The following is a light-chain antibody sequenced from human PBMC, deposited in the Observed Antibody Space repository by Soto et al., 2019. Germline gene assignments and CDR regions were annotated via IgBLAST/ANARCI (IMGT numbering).Light chain of an antibody. CDR3: CSYAGSSTWV. CDR2: AVS. Sequence: QSVLTQPASVSGSPGQSIAISCTGTSSDVGSYNLVSWYQQHPGKAPKLMIYAVSNRPSGVSNRFSGSKSGNTASLTISGLQAEDEADYYCCSYAGSSTWVFGGGTKVTVL. V-gene: IGLV2-23*02. CDR1: SSDVGSYNL. J-gene: IGLJ3*02.